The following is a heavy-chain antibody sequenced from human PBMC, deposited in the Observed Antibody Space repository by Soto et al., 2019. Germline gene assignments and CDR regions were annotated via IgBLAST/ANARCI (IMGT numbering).Heavy chain of an antibody. Sequence: PGESLKISCKGSGYGFAGYWITWVRQKPGKGLEWMGRIDPSDSQTYYSPSFRGHVTIPVTKSITTVFLQWSSLRASDTAMYYCARQIYDSDTGPNFQYYFDAWGQGTPVTVSS. CDR1: GYGFAGYW. V-gene: IGHV5-10-1*01. J-gene: IGHJ4*02. D-gene: IGHD3-22*01. CDR3: ARQIYDSDTGPNFQYYFDA. CDR2: IDPSDSQT.